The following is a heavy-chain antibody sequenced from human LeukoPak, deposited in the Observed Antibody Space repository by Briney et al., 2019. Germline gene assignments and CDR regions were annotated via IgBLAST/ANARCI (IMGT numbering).Heavy chain of an antibody. CDR3: AREGGYGELSQGYNWFDP. J-gene: IGHJ5*02. Sequence: SETLSLTCTVSGGSISSYYWSWIRQPPGKGLEWIGYIYYSGSTNYNPSLKSRVTISVDTSKNQFSLKLSSATAADTAVYYCAREGGYGELSQGYNWFDPWGQGTLVTVSS. V-gene: IGHV4-59*01. CDR1: GGSISSYY. CDR2: IYYSGST. D-gene: IGHD3-10*01.